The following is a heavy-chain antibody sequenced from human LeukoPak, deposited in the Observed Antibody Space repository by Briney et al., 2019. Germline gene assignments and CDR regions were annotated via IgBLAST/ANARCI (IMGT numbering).Heavy chain of an antibody. CDR3: ARVSWYKWIDFFY. Sequence: PGGSLTLSCAAPGFTFSDYYMSWIRQAPGKGLEWVSYISSSGSTIYHADSVKGRFTISRDNAKNSLYLQMNSLRAEDTAVYYCARVSWYKWIDFFYWGEGTLVTVSS. CDR1: GFTFSDYY. D-gene: IGHD1-20*01. J-gene: IGHJ4*02. V-gene: IGHV3-11*01. CDR2: ISSSGSTI.